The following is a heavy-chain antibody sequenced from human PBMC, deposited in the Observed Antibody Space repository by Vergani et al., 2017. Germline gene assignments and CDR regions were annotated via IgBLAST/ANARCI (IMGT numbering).Heavy chain of an antibody. J-gene: IGHJ3*02. CDR3: ARVNPMMAAFDI. D-gene: IGHD5-24*01. Sequence: QVQLQQWGAGLLKPSETLSLTCAVYGGSFSGYYWSWIRQPPGKGLEWIGEINHSGSTNYNPYLKSRVTISVDTSKNQFSLKLSSVTAADTAVYYCARVNPMMAAFDIWGQGTMVTVSS. CDR2: INHSGST. V-gene: IGHV4-34*01. CDR1: GGSFSGYY.